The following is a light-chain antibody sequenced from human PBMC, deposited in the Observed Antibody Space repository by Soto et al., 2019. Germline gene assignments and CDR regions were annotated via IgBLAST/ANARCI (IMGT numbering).Light chain of an antibody. CDR1: FSNIGTNY. V-gene: IGLV1-51*01. J-gene: IGLJ3*02. CDR3: ATRESRLNAGV. Sequence: QSALTQPPSVSAAPGQRVAISCSGTFSNIGTNYVSWYQVLPGSAPKLLIYENDKRPSEIFARFSASKSGTSASLAITGLQAGDEGDYYCATRESRLNAGVFGGGTKLTVL. CDR2: END.